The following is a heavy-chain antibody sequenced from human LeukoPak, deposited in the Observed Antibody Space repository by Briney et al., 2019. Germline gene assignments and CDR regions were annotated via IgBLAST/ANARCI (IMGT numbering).Heavy chain of an antibody. CDR2: ISGSGGST. J-gene: IGHJ4*02. V-gene: IGHV3-23*01. D-gene: IGHD4-17*01. CDR3: AKDSYGDYNFDY. CDR1: GFTFSSYA. Sequence: GGSLRLSCAASGFTFSSYAMRLVRQAPGKGLEWVSAISGSGGSTYYADSVKGRFTISRDNSKNTLYLQMNSLRAEDTAVYYCAKDSYGDYNFDYWGQGTLVTVSS.